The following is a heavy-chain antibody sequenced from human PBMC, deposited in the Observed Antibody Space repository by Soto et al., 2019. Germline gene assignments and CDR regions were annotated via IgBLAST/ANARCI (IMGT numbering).Heavy chain of an antibody. CDR1: GYTFTGYY. V-gene: IGHV1-2*04. Sequence: QVQLVQSGAEVKKPGASVKVSCKASGYTFTGYYMHWVRQAPGQGLEWMGWINPNSGGTNYAQKLQGWVTMPSDTPISKAYMELSRVRDDDTAVYYCARSNVDGGSGFDPWGQGTLVTVSS. CDR2: INPNSGGT. J-gene: IGHJ5*02. D-gene: IGHD4-17*01. CDR3: ARSNVDGGSGFDP.